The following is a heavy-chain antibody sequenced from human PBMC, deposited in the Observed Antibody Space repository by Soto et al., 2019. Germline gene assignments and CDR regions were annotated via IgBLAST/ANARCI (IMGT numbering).Heavy chain of an antibody. D-gene: IGHD2-2*01. CDR3: AKDRVVVVPAAIWGYYYYGMDV. Sequence: SLRLSCAASGFTFSSHGMHWVRQAPGKGLEWVAVISYDGSNKYYADSVKGRFTISRDNSKNTLYLQMNSLRAEDTAVYYCAKDRVVVVPAAIWGYYYYGMDVWGQGTTVTVSS. J-gene: IGHJ6*02. CDR1: GFTFSSHG. CDR2: ISYDGSNK. V-gene: IGHV3-30*18.